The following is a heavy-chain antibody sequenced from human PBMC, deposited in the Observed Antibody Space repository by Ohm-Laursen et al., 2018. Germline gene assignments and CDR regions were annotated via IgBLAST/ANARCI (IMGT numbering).Heavy chain of an antibody. J-gene: IGHJ4*02. CDR1: GFTFSSYA. CDR2: ISGSGGST. V-gene: IGHV3-23*01. Sequence: GSLRLSCSASGFTFSSYAMSWVRQAPGKGLEWVSAISGSGGSTYYADSVKGRFTISRDNSKNTLYLQMNSLRAEDTAVYYCANSWRLLLEDYWGQGTLVTVSS. CDR3: ANSWRLLLEDY. D-gene: IGHD2-21*02.